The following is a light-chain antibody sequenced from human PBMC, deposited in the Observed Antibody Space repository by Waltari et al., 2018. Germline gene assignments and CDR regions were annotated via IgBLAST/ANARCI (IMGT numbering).Light chain of an antibody. CDR2: DNT. Sequence: QSALTQPASVSGSPGQSITISCTGTSSDVGNYNLVSWYQQLPGTAPKLFIYDNTNRPPGVPARFPGSKSGTSASLAITGLQTEDEADYYCQSYDTSLSAWVFGGGTKLTVL. CDR3: QSYDTSLSAWV. CDR1: SSDVGNYNL. J-gene: IGLJ3*02. V-gene: IGLV2-14*02.